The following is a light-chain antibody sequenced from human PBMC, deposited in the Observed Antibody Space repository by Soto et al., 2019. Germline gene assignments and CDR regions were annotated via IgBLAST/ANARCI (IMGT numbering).Light chain of an antibody. Sequence: QSALTQPASVSWSPGQSSTISCTGTTSDIGSYNLVSWYQQHPGKAPKLMIYEVRRRPSGVSTRFSASKSGNTASLTISGLQAEDEADYYCCSYAGITGFSYVFGSGTKVTVL. J-gene: IGLJ1*01. CDR1: TSDIGSYNL. V-gene: IGLV2-23*02. CDR3: CSYAGITGFSYV. CDR2: EVR.